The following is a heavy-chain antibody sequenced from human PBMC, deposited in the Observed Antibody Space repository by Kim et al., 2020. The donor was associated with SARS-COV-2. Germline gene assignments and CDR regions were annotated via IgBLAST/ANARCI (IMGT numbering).Heavy chain of an antibody. CDR1: GGTFSSYA. D-gene: IGHD5-12*01. J-gene: IGHJ4*02. CDR2: IIPIFGTA. Sequence: SVKVSCKASGGTFSSYAISWVRQAPGQGLEWMGGIIPIFGTANYAQKFQGRVTITADESTSTAYMELSSLRSEDTAVYYCARGLDGYNFFDYWGQGTLVTVSS. CDR3: ARGLDGYNFFDY. V-gene: IGHV1-69*13.